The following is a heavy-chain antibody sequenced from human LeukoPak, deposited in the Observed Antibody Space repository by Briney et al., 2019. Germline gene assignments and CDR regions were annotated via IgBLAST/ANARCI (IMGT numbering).Heavy chain of an antibody. J-gene: IGHJ4*02. CDR1: GYSFSTYW. CDR3: ARSSGASDY. D-gene: IGHD2-15*01. V-gene: IGHV5-51*01. CDR2: IYPRDSDT. Sequence: GESLKISCKGFGYSFSTYWIAWVRQMPGKGLEWMGIIYPRDSDTRYNPSFQGQVTISADKSISTAYLHWSSLKASDTAIYYCARSSGASDYWGQGTLVSVSS.